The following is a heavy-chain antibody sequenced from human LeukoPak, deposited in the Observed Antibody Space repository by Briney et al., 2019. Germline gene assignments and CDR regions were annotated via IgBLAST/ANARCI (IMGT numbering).Heavy chain of an antibody. J-gene: IGHJ6*02. CDR1: GGSISSSSYY. CDR2: IYYSGST. CDR3: ARDIAVAGTFYYYGMDV. D-gene: IGHD6-19*01. V-gene: IGHV4-39*02. Sequence: SETLSLTSTVSGGSISSSSYYWGWIRQPPGKGLEWIGSIYYSGSTYYNPSLKSRVSISVDTSKNQFSLKLSSVTAADTAVYYCARDIAVAGTFYYYGMDVWGQGTTVTVSS.